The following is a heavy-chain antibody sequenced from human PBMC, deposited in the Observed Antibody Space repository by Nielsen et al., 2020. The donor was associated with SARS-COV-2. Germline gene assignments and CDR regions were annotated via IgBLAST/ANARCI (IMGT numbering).Heavy chain of an antibody. V-gene: IGHV3-23*01. CDR3: AKMSPPGIAVGTAEYFQH. J-gene: IGHJ1*01. Sequence: GESLKISCTASGFIFSSYAMSWVRQAPGKGLEWVSGISGSGGRTCYADSVKGRFTISRDKSKNTLSVLMNSLRAEDTAVYYCAKMSPPGIAVGTAEYFQHWGQGTLVTVSS. CDR2: ISGSGGRT. D-gene: IGHD6-19*01. CDR1: GFIFSSYA.